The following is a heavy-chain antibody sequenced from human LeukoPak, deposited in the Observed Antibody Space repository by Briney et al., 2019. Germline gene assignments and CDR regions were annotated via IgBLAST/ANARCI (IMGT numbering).Heavy chain of an antibody. D-gene: IGHD3-22*01. J-gene: IGHJ4*02. V-gene: IGHV3-66*01. Sequence: PGGSLRLSCAASGFTVSGNYMSWVRQAPGKGLEWVSVIYSGGSTYYADSVKGRFTISRDNSKNTLYLQMNSLRAEDTAVYYCARDPPPGYYDSSGYFLDYWGQGTLVTVSS. CDR3: ARDPPPGYYDSSGYFLDY. CDR1: GFTVSGNY. CDR2: IYSGGST.